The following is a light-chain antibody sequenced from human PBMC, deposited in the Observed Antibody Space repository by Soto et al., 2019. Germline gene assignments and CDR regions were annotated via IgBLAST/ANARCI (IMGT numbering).Light chain of an antibody. CDR1: ESVSTN. Sequence: TLSLALGERVTLSFRASESVSTNLDWYQQRAGQAPMLLIEGACGRAMGIRDRVSGSGSGSDFTLTIPRLEHVDFAVYYYQEYARPRTFGQGTKVDIK. CDR3: QEYARPRT. CDR2: GAC. V-gene: IGKV3-20*01. J-gene: IGKJ1*01.